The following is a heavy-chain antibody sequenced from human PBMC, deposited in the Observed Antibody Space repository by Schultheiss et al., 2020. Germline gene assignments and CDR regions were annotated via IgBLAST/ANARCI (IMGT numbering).Heavy chain of an antibody. CDR1: GYSFATSW. Sequence: GGSLRLSCKGSGYSFATSWIGWVRQMPGKGLEWVGIIYPGDSDTTYSPSFQGHVTISVDKSVSTAYLQWNGLKASDTAVYYCARWTGNTTMVRTFDCWGQGTLVTVSS. J-gene: IGHJ4*02. CDR2: IYPGDSDT. CDR3: ARWTGNTTMVRTFDC. V-gene: IGHV5-51*01. D-gene: IGHD5-18*01.